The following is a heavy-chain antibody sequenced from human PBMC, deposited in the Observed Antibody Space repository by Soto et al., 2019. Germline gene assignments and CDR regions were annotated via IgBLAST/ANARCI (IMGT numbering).Heavy chain of an antibody. Sequence: PSETLSLTCAVYGGSFSGYYWSWIRQPPGKGLEWIGEINHSGSTNYNPSLKSRVTISVDTSKNQFSLKLSSVTAADTAVYYCARLGWIAARPPYYGMDVWRQGTSVTVS. J-gene: IGHJ6*02. CDR2: INHSGST. D-gene: IGHD6-6*01. V-gene: IGHV4-34*01. CDR3: ARLGWIAARPPYYGMDV. CDR1: GGSFSGYY.